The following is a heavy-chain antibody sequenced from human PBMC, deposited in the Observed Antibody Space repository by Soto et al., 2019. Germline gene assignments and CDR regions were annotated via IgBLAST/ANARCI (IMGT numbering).Heavy chain of an antibody. CDR2: ISSSSSYT. D-gene: IGHD2-8*01. Sequence: PGGSLRLSCAASGFTFSDYYMSWIRQAPGKGLEWVSYISSSSSYTNYADSVKGRFTISRDNAKNSLYLQMNSLRAEDTAVYYCARDPIGYCTNGVCPVDYWGQGTLVTVSS. V-gene: IGHV3-11*06. CDR3: ARDPIGYCTNGVCPVDY. CDR1: GFTFSDYY. J-gene: IGHJ4*02.